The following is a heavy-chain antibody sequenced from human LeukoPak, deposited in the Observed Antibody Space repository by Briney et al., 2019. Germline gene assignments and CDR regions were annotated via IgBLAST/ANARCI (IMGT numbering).Heavy chain of an antibody. CDR3: AKDGSWSCTD. J-gene: IGHJ4*02. CDR2: IAHHGNNK. CDR1: GFTFSSSA. Sequence: GGSLRPSCGASGFTFSSSAMHWVRQGPGKGLEWVAYIAHHGNNKYYADSVKGRFTISRDNSKGSLYLQMNSLRADDTAVYYCAKDGSWSCTDWGQGTLVRVSS. V-gene: IGHV3-30*02. D-gene: IGHD2-8*02.